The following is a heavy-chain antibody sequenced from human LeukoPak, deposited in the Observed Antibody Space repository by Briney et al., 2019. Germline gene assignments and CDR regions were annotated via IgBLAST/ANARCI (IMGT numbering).Heavy chain of an antibody. Sequence: GESLKISCKGSGYSFTSYWIGWVRQMPGKGLEWMGIIYPRDSDTRYSPSFQGQVTISADKSISTAYLQWSSLKASDTAMYYCARRHVVVVPAAIEGPYNWNSFFDYWGQGTLVTVSS. J-gene: IGHJ4*02. CDR1: GYSFTSYW. V-gene: IGHV5-51*01. D-gene: IGHD2-2*01. CDR2: IYPRDSDT. CDR3: ARRHVVVVPAAIEGPYNWNSFFDY.